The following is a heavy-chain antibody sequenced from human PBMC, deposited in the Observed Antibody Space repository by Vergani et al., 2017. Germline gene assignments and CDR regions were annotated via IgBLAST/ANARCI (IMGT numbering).Heavy chain of an antibody. Sequence: ELLESGGGLAQPGGSLRVSCSASGFRFTTYYMSWVRQAPGKGLEWVSVINSDGRTSYAESVRGRFTISRDTSRNAVYLQMNILRVEDTGVYYCTRSEXSGTTCYGHYFDLCGHGILVTVSS. CDR1: GFRFTTYY. D-gene: IGHD2/OR15-2a*01. CDR2: INSDGRT. J-gene: IGHJ4*01. CDR3: TRSEXSGTTCYGHYFDL. V-gene: IGHV3-66*02.